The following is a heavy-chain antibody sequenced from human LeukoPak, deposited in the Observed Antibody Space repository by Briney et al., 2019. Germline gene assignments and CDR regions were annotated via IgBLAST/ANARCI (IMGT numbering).Heavy chain of an antibody. D-gene: IGHD6-6*01. CDR2: ISAYNGNT. V-gene: IGHV1-18*01. J-gene: IGHJ4*02. CDR1: GYTFTSYG. CDR3: ARDCGGGVCYSSSGIDY. Sequence: ASVKVSCKASGYTFTSYGISWVRQAPGQGLEWMGWISAYNGNTNYAQKLRGRVTMTTDTSTSTAYMELRSLRSDDTAVYYCARDCGGGVCYSSSGIDYWGQGTLVTVSS.